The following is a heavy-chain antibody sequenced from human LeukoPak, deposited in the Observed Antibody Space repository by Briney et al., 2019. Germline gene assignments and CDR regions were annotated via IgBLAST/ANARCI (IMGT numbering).Heavy chain of an antibody. CDR2: ISGSGGST. D-gene: IGHD3-22*01. Sequence: PGGSLRLSCAASGFTFSSYAMSWVRQAPGKGLEWVSAISGSGGSTYYADSVKGRFTISRDNSKNTLYLQMNSLRAEDTAVYYCAKVYTYYDSSDPDAFDIWGQGTMVTVSS. CDR1: GFTFSSYA. CDR3: AKVYTYYDSSDPDAFDI. J-gene: IGHJ3*02. V-gene: IGHV3-23*01.